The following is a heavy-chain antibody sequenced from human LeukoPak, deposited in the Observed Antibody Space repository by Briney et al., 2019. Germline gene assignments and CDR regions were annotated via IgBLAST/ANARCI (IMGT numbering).Heavy chain of an antibody. CDR1: GGSISSGDYY. CDR3: ARSMREALFDY. Sequence: SETLSLTCTVSGGSISSGDYYWSWIRQPPGKGLEWIGYIYYSGSTYYNPSLKSRVTISVDTSKNQFSLKLSSVTAADTAVYYCARSMREALFDYWGQGTLVTVSS. J-gene: IGHJ4*02. V-gene: IGHV4-30-4*01. CDR2: IYYSGST. D-gene: IGHD1-26*01.